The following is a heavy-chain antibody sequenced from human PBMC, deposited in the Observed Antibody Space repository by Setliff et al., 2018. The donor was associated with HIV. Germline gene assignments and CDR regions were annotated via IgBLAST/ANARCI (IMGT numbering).Heavy chain of an antibody. Sequence: GGSLRLSCAASAFTFTNYYMSWIRQAPGKGLEWVSVIYGGGTTHYADSVKGRFTISRDNSKNTVYLQMNSLRVEDTAVYYCSRILGGVIDCWGQGTLVTVSS. CDR1: AFTFTNYY. V-gene: IGHV3-66*02. D-gene: IGHD2-21*01. J-gene: IGHJ4*02. CDR2: IYGGGTT. CDR3: SRILGGVIDC.